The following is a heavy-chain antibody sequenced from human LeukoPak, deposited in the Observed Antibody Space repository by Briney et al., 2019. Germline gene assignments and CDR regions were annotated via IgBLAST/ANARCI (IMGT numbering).Heavy chain of an antibody. CDR1: GFTFSSYE. D-gene: IGHD4-17*01. V-gene: IGHV3-48*03. Sequence: GGSLRLSCVASGFTFSSYEMNWVRQAPGKGLEWLSYIGSSDSTTHYADSVKGRFTISRDISKDAVYLQMNSLRAEDTAVYYCARDSYGDANFDSWGQGTLVTVSS. J-gene: IGHJ4*02. CDR3: ARDSYGDANFDS. CDR2: IGSSDSTT.